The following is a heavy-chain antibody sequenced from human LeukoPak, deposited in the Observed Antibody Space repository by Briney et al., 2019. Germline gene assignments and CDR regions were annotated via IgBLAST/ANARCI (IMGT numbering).Heavy chain of an antibody. CDR3: ARHRYGDYNY. J-gene: IGHJ4*02. D-gene: IGHD4-17*01. V-gene: IGHV4-39*01. CDR2: LSSGGST. CDR1: GVSISSSNHY. Sequence: SETLSLTCTVSGVSISSSNHYWGWIRQPPGKGLEWIGSLSSGGSTYYNPSPKSRVTISVDTSKNQFSLRLSSMTAADTAVYYCARHRYGDYNYWGQGTLVTVSS.